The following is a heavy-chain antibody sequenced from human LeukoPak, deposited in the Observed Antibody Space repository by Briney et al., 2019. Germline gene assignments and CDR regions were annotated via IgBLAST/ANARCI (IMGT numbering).Heavy chain of an antibody. D-gene: IGHD6-13*01. Sequence: GGSLRLSCTVSGFIFSNSGMHWVRRAPGKGLEWVAVVWFDGSKTYYGDSVKGHFTISRDNSKNTVYLQMNSLRADDTAVYYCAKGFSSWYWDYWGQGTLVTVSS. V-gene: IGHV3-33*06. CDR3: AKGFSSWYWDY. J-gene: IGHJ4*02. CDR1: GFIFSNSG. CDR2: VWFDGSKT.